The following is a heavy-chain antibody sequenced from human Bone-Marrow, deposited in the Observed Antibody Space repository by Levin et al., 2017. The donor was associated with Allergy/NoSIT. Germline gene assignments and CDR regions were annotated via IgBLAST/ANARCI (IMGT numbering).Heavy chain of an antibody. Sequence: ASVKVSCKASGGTFSSYAISWVRQAPGQGLEWMGGIIPIFGTANYAQKFQGRVTITADKSTSTAYMELSSLRSEDTAVYYCARELYGDYVFWYFDLWGRGTLVTVSS. D-gene: IGHD4-17*01. CDR3: ARELYGDYVFWYFDL. J-gene: IGHJ2*01. CDR2: IIPIFGTA. CDR1: GGTFSSYA. V-gene: IGHV1-69*06.